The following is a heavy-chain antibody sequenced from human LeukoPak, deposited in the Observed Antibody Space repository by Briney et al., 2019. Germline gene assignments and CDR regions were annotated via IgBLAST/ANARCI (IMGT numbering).Heavy chain of an antibody. V-gene: IGHV3-21*01. D-gene: IGHD6-13*01. Sequence: HPGGSLRLSCAASGFTFSSFSMNWVRQAPGKGLEWVSSISSSSSYIYYADSVKGRFTTSRDNAKKSLYLQMNSLRAEDTAVYYCARRIAAANDAFDIWGQGTMVTVSS. CDR1: GFTFSSFS. CDR2: ISSSSSYI. J-gene: IGHJ3*02. CDR3: ARRIAAANDAFDI.